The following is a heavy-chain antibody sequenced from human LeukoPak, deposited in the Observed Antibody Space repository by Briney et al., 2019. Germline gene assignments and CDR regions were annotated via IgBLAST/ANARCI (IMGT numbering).Heavy chain of an antibody. Sequence: ASVKVSCKASGYTFTSYGISWVRQAPGQGLEWMGWISAYNGNTNYAQKFQGRVTMTRDTSTSTVYMELSSLRSEDTAVYYCATQTQVVVPAAMWNGMDVWGQGTTVTVSS. CDR2: ISAYNGNT. D-gene: IGHD2-2*01. J-gene: IGHJ6*02. CDR3: ATQTQVVVPAAMWNGMDV. V-gene: IGHV1-18*01. CDR1: GYTFTSYG.